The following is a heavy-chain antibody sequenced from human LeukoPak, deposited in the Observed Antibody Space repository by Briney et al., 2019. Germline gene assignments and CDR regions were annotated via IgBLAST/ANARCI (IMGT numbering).Heavy chain of an antibody. Sequence: GGSLRLSCTASGFTFSSYAMSWVRQAPGKGLEWVSGNSGSGGSTYYADSVKGRFTFSRDNSKNTVYLQMNSLRAEDTAVYYCAKDLYSSGWYSTLDNWGQGILVTVSS. V-gene: IGHV3-23*01. CDR2: NSGSGGST. CDR3: AKDLYSSGWYSTLDN. D-gene: IGHD6-19*01. CDR1: GFTFSSYA. J-gene: IGHJ4*02.